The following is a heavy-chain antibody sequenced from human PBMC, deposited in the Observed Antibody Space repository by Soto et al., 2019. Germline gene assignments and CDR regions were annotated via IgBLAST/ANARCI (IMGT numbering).Heavy chain of an antibody. D-gene: IGHD2-2*01. CDR2: ISHSGDT. CDR3: TRIYCPTPSCFSNGMDV. V-gene: IGHV4-38-2*01. CDR1: GYVITNGYH. Sequence: DNPSVPWAFSGYVITNGYHLGLIGQPPGKELEWIGTISHSGDTYYNPSLKSRVTISIDTAKNHLSLILSSVTAADTATYYGTRIYCPTPSCFSNGMDVWGKGTTV. J-gene: IGHJ6*04.